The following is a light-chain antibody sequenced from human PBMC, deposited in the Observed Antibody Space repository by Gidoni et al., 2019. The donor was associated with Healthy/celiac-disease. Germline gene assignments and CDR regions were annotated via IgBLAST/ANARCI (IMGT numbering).Light chain of an antibody. CDR2: WAF. J-gene: IGKJ4*01. CDR3: QQYYSTPLT. Sequence: IVMTQSPDSLAVSLGERATINCKSSQSVLYSSNNKNYLAWYQQKPGQPHKLRIYWAFTRESGVPDRFSGSGSGTDFTLTISSLQAEDVAVYYCQQYYSTPLTFGGGTKVEIK. V-gene: IGKV4-1*01. CDR1: QSVLYSSNNKNY.